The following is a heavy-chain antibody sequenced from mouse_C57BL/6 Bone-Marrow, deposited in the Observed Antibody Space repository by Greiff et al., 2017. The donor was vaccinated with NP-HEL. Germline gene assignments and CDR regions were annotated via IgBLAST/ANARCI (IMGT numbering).Heavy chain of an antibody. J-gene: IGHJ2*01. CDR3: ARGLRHYFDY. V-gene: IGHV1-76*01. D-gene: IGHD1-2*01. CDR2: IYPGSGNT. CDR1: GYTFTDYY. Sequence: QVQLKESGAELVRPGASVKLSCKASGYTFTDYYINWVKQRPGQGLEWIARIYPGSGNTYYNEKFKGKATLTAEKSSSTAYMQLSSLTSEDSAVYFCARGLRHYFDYWGQGTTLTVSS.